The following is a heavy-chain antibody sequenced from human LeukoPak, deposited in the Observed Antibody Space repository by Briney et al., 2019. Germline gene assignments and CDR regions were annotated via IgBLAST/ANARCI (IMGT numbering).Heavy chain of an antibody. D-gene: IGHD3-10*01. CDR3: AKASVWTMVRVVSYFDE. CDR1: GFTFRSYA. V-gene: IGHV3-23*01. Sequence: GGSLRLSCAASGFTFRSYAMSWVRQAPGKGLEWVSGISGSGDNTWYGDSVKGRVTISRDNSKKTVDLQMHSLRAEDTAVYYCAKASVWTMVRVVSYFDEWGQGIQVTVSS. CDR2: ISGSGDNT. J-gene: IGHJ4*02.